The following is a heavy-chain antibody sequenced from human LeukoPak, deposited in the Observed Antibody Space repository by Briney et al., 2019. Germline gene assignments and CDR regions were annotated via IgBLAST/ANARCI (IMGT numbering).Heavy chain of an antibody. CDR1: GGSISSSNW. D-gene: IGHD2-2*01. J-gene: IGHJ6*02. Sequence: SGTLSLTCAVSGGSISSSNWWSWVRQPPGKGLEWIGEIFHSGSTNYNPSLKSRVTISVDKSKNQFSLKLSSVTAADTAVYYCASGCSSTSCPSGMDVWGQGTTVTVSS. V-gene: IGHV4-4*02. CDR2: IFHSGST. CDR3: ASGCSSTSCPSGMDV.